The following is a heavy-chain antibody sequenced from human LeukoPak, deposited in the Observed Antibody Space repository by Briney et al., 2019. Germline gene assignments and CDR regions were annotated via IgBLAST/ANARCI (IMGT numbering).Heavy chain of an antibody. CDR3: ARDRIVVVPAANYGMDV. J-gene: IGHJ6*02. Sequence: ASVKVSCKASGYTFTSYGISWVRQAPGQGLEWMGWISAYNGNTNYAQKLQGRVTVTTDTSTSTAYMELRSLRSDDTAVYYCARDRIVVVPAANYGMDVWGQGTTVTVSS. D-gene: IGHD2-2*01. CDR1: GYTFTSYG. V-gene: IGHV1-18*01. CDR2: ISAYNGNT.